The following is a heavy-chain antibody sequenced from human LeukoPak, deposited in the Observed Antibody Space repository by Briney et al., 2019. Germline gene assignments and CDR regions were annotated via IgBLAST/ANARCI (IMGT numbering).Heavy chain of an antibody. Sequence: GESLQISCKASGYSFTTHWIGWVRQMPGKGLEWMGIIYPGDSDTRYSPSFQCHVTISVDKSSRTAYLQWSSLKSSDTAMYYCARHPWGGHVDAWGPGPLVTVSS. CDR2: IYPGDSDT. J-gene: IGHJ5*02. D-gene: IGHD5-12*01. CDR1: GYSFTTHW. CDR3: ARHPWGGHVDA. V-gene: IGHV5-51*01.